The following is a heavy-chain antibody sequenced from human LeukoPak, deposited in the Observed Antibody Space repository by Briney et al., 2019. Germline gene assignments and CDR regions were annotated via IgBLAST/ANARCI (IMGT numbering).Heavy chain of an antibody. CDR2: INHSGST. CDR3: ARLSTDVAFDI. Sequence: SETLSLTCAVYGGSFSGYYWSWIRQPPGKGLEWIGEINHSGSTNYNPSLKSRVTISVDTSKNQFSLKLSSVAAADTAVYYCARLSTDVAFDIWGQGTMVTVSS. V-gene: IGHV4-34*01. J-gene: IGHJ3*02. CDR1: GGSFSGYY.